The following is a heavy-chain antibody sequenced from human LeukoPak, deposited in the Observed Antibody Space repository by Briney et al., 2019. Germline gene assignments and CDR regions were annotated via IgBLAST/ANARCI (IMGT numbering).Heavy chain of an antibody. Sequence: GGSLRLSCAASGFTFSSYGMHWARQAPGKGLEWVAFIRYDGSNKYYADSVKGRFTISRDNSKNTLYLQMNSLRAEDTAVYYCAKLSPQWLVRPYYIDYWGQGTLVTVSS. D-gene: IGHD6-19*01. J-gene: IGHJ4*02. V-gene: IGHV3-30*02. CDR2: IRYDGSNK. CDR3: AKLSPQWLVRPYYIDY. CDR1: GFTFSSYG.